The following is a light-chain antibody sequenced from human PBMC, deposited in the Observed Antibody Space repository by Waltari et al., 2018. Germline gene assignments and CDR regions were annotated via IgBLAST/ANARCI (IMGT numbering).Light chain of an antibody. CDR3: QSADSSSPYVL. CDR1: ALSNQY. V-gene: IGLV3-25*03. CDR2: KDN. J-gene: IGLJ2*01. Sequence: HELTQLPSVSVSPGQTARLSCSGDALSNQYTYWYQQKAGQAPILVIYKDNERPSGIPERFSGSSSGTTVTLTISAVQAEDEADYYGQSADSSSPYVLFGGGTKLTVL.